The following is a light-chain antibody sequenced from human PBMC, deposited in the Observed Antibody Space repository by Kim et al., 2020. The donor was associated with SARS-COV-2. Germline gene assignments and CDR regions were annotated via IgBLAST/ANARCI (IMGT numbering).Light chain of an antibody. CDR3: QQYYNWLTWT. J-gene: IGKJ1*01. Sequence: EIVMTQSPATLSVSPGERATLSCRASQSVSSNLAWYQQKPGQAPRLLIYGTFTRATGVPARFSGSGSGTEFTLTISSLQSEDFAVYYCQQYYNWLTWTFGQGTKVEIK. CDR2: GTF. CDR1: QSVSSN. V-gene: IGKV3-15*01.